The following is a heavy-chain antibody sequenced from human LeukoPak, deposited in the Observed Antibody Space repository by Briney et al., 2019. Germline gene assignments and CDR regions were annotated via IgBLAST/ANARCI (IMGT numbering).Heavy chain of an antibody. Sequence: ASVKVSCKASGYTFTSYGINWVRQAPGQGLEWMRCISAYNGNTNYAQKLQGRVTMTTDTSTSTAYMELRSLRSDDTAVYYCARDDALVATGSFDYWGQGTLVTVSS. CDR1: GYTFTSYG. D-gene: IGHD5-12*01. J-gene: IGHJ4*02. CDR2: ISAYNGNT. CDR3: ARDDALVATGSFDY. V-gene: IGHV1-18*01.